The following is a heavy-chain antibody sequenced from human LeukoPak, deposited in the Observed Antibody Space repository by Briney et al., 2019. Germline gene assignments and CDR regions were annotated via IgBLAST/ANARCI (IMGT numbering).Heavy chain of an antibody. J-gene: IGHJ4*02. D-gene: IGHD6-13*01. V-gene: IGHV3-33*01. CDR3: ARDPVGYSSSWHFDY. Sequence: GGSLRLSCAASGFTFSSYGMHWVRQAPGKGLEWVAVIWYDGSNKYYADSVKGRFTISRDNSKNTLYLQMNSLRDEDTAVYYCARDPVGYSSSWHFDYWGQGSLVTVSS. CDR1: GFTFSSYG. CDR2: IWYDGSNK.